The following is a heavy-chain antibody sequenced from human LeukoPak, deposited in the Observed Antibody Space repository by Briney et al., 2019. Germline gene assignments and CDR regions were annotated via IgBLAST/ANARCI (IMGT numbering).Heavy chain of an antibody. CDR3: ARARYSGYEDYYYMDV. CDR1: GGTFSSYA. D-gene: IGHD5-12*01. CDR2: IIPIFGTA. V-gene: IGHV1-69*05. J-gene: IGHJ6*03. Sequence: SVKVSCKASGGTFSSYAISWVRQAPGQGLEWMGGIIPIFGTANYAQKFQGRVTITTDESTSTAYMELSSLRSEDTAVYYCARARYSGYEDYYYMDVWGKGTPVTVSS.